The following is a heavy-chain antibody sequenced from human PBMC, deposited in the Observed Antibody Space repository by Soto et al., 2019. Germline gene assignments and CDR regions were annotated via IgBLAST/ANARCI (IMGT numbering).Heavy chain of an antibody. V-gene: IGHV3-64*01. Sequence: EVQLVESGGGLVQPGGSLRLSCAASGFTFSSYAMHWVRQAPGTGLEYVSAISSNGGSTYYANSVKGRFTISRDNSKNTLYVHMGSLIAEDMAVYYCARMALAGSGYEWYNSYFHLWGRGTLVSVYS. CDR1: GFTFSSYA. J-gene: IGHJ2*01. CDR3: ARMALAGSGYEWYNSYFHL. D-gene: IGHD5-12*01. CDR2: ISSNGGST.